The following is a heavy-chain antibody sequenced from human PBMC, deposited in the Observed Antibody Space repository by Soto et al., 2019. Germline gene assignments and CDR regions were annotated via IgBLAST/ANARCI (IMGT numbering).Heavy chain of an antibody. Sequence: SETLSLTCTVSGGSISSSTYYWDWIRQPPGKGLEWIGAMYYTGKKNYNPSLESRVTMSVETSKNQFSMNLRSVTPTDTAVYYCARRSSSSLGSMFDPWARG. D-gene: IGHD6-6*01. J-gene: IGHJ5*02. CDR2: MYYTGKK. CDR1: GGSISSSTYY. V-gene: IGHV4-39*01. CDR3: ARRSSSSLGSMFDP.